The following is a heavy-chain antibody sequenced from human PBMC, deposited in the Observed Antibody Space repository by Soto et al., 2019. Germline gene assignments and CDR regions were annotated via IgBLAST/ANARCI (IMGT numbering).Heavy chain of an antibody. CDR1: GYTFTSYA. CDR3: AMSIVVVTALDY. V-gene: IGHV1-3*05. CDR2: INAGNGNT. Sequence: QVQLVQSGAEEKKPGASVKVSCKASGYTFTSYAMHWVRQAPGQRLEWMGWINAGNGNTKYSQKFQGRVTITRDTYASTAYMELSSLRSEDTAVYYCAMSIVVVTALDYWRQGTLVTVSS. J-gene: IGHJ4*02. D-gene: IGHD2-21*02.